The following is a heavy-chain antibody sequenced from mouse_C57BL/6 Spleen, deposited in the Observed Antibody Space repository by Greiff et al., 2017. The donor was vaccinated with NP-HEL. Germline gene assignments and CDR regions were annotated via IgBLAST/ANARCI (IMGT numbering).Heavy chain of an antibody. CDR3: ARLPDYFDY. Sequence: DVKLVESGGGLVKPGGSLKLSCAASGFTFSSYAMSWVRQTPEKRLEWVATISDGGSYTYYPDNVKGRFTISRDNAKNNLYLQMSHLKSEDTAMYYCARLPDYFDYWGQGTTLTVSS. V-gene: IGHV5-4*03. CDR2: ISDGGSYT. J-gene: IGHJ2*01. CDR1: GFTFSSYA.